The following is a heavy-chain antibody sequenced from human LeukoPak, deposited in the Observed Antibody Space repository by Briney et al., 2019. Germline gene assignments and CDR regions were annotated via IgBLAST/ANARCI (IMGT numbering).Heavy chain of an antibody. V-gene: IGHV3-9*03. Sequence: GGSLRLSCAGSGFSFDDYGMNWVRLAPGKGLEWVSGISWNSLTIAYAESVKGRFTIPRDNAKNSLYLQMNSLRVEDMALYYCAKDQGPAARGYMDVWGKGTTVIVSS. CDR1: GFSFDDYG. CDR3: AKDQGPAARGYMDV. CDR2: ISWNSLTI. J-gene: IGHJ6*03. D-gene: IGHD2-2*01.